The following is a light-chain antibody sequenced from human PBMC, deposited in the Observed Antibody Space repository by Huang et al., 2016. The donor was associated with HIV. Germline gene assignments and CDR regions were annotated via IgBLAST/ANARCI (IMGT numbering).Light chain of an antibody. Sequence: IQMTQSPSSLSASVGDRVTITCRASQSIRNYLNWYQQKPGQAPKLLIYAASSLQSGVPSRFSGSGSGTDFTLTISSLQPEDFATYYCQQSYSTPMYTFGQGTNLEIK. CDR2: AAS. CDR3: QQSYSTPMYT. CDR1: QSIRNY. J-gene: IGKJ2*01. V-gene: IGKV1-39*01.